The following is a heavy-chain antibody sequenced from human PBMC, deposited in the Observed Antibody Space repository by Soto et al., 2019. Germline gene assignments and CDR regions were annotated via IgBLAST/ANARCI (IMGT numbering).Heavy chain of an antibody. CDR2: ISYSGTT. D-gene: IGHD4-17*01. J-gene: IGHJ4*02. Sequence: SETLSLTCTVSGGSISSGNYYWSWIRQPPGKGLEWIGFISYSGTTHYSASLRSRVSISVDTSKEQFSLDLSSVTAADTAVYYCATMGTPVTGLYYFDYWGQGTLVTVSS. V-gene: IGHV4-30-4*01. CDR1: GGSISSGNYY. CDR3: ATMGTPVTGLYYFDY.